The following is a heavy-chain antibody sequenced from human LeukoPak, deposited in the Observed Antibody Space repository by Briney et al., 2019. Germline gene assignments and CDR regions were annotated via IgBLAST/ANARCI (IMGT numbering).Heavy chain of an antibody. V-gene: IGHV3-48*01. CDR3: AGTDSGSYSRWFDY. Sequence: PGGSLRLSCAASRFTLSSYSMKWVRQAPGKGLEWVSYISSSSSIIYYADSVKGRFTVSRDNAKNSLYLQMNSLRAEDTAVYYCAGTDSGSYSRWFDYWGQGTLVTVSS. CDR1: RFTLSSYS. J-gene: IGHJ4*02. D-gene: IGHD1-26*01. CDR2: ISSSSSII.